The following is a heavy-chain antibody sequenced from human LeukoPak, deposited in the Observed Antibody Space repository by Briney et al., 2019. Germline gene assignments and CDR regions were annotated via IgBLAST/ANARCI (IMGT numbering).Heavy chain of an antibody. Sequence: ASVKVSCKASGYTFTGYYMHWVRQAPGQGLEWMGRINPNSGGTSYAQKFQGRVTMTRDTSISTAYMELSRLRSDDTAVYYCARDPRPSGYDDAFDIWGQGTMVTVSS. CDR1: GYTFTGYY. D-gene: IGHD5-12*01. CDR3: ARDPRPSGYDDAFDI. CDR2: INPNSGGT. V-gene: IGHV1-2*06. J-gene: IGHJ3*02.